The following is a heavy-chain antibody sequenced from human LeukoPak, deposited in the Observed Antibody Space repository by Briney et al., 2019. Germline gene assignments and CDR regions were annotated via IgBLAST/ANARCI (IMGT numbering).Heavy chain of an antibody. V-gene: IGHV4-34*01. CDR1: GGSFSGYY. D-gene: IGHD3-10*01. Sequence: SETLSLTCAVYGGSFSGYYWSWIRQPPGKGLEWIGEINHSGSTNYNPSLKSRVTISVDTSKNQFSLKLSSVTAADTAVYYCARVQYGSGSYFMDYWGQGTLVTVSS. CDR3: ARVQYGSGSYFMDY. CDR2: INHSGST. J-gene: IGHJ4*02.